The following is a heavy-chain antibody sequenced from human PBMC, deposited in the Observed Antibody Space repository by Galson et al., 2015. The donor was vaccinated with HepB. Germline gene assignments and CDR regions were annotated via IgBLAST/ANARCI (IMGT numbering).Heavy chain of an antibody. CDR1: GFTFSSYA. V-gene: IGHV3-23*01. CDR2: MTGRGEYT. J-gene: IGHJ4*02. D-gene: IGHD2-2*01. CDR3: AKDLFSGSNSCPLGY. Sequence: SLRLSCAASGFTFSSYAMSWVRQAPGKGLECVSAMTGRGEYTYYADSVKGRFTISRDNSKNTLYLQMNSLRAEDTALYYCAKDLFSGSNSCPLGYWGQGTLVTVSS.